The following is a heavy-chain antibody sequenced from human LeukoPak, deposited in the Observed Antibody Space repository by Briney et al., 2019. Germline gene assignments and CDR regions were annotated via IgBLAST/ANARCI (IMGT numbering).Heavy chain of an antibody. J-gene: IGHJ4*02. CDR1: GGSISSYY. V-gene: IGHV4-59*04. CDR3: ARGDIPDF. D-gene: IGHD2-21*01. Sequence: PSETLSLTCTVSGGSISSYYWGWIRQSPGKGLEWIGSIFHSGKTYYNLSLKSRVTISVDTSKNQFSLKLTSVTAADTAVYYCARGDIPDFWGQGTLVTVSS. CDR2: IFHSGKT.